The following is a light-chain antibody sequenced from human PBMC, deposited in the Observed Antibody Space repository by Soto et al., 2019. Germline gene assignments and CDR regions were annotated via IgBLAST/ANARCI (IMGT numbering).Light chain of an antibody. CDR2: DAS. V-gene: IGKV3-15*01. CDR1: QSVSTN. CDR3: QHYISSQWTFGQWT. Sequence: ETVMTQSAAALSVSVGERVTLSCRASQSVSTNLAWYQQRPGQAPRLLIHDASTRATGVPDRISGSGSGTDFTLTISSLQSEDSAIYLCQHYISSQWTFGQWTFGQGTKVEIK. J-gene: IGKJ1*01.